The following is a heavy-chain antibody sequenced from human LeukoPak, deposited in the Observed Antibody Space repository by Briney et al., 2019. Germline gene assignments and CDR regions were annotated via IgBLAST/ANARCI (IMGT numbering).Heavy chain of an antibody. D-gene: IGHD6-19*01. Sequence: GGSLRLSSAVSGFTFSNYNMNWVRQAPGKGLEWVSYISGTTSTIYYADSVKGRFTIPRDNAKNSLYLEMNSLRAADTAVYYCAKRIGRIAVAGAFDYWGQGILVTVSS. V-gene: IGHV3-48*04. CDR1: GFTFSNYN. CDR2: ISGTTSTI. J-gene: IGHJ4*02. CDR3: AKRIGRIAVAGAFDY.